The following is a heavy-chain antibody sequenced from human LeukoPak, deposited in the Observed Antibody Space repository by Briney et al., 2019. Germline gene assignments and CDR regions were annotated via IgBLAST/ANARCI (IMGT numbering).Heavy chain of an antibody. CDR1: GYTFTGYY. J-gene: IGHJ4*02. CDR3: ARGRLLWFGELSPTDY. D-gene: IGHD3-10*01. Sequence: ASVKVSCKASGYTFTGYYMHWVRQAPGQGLEWMGWINPNSGGTNYAQKFQGRVTMTRDTSISTAYMELSRLRSDDTAVYYCARGRLLWFGELSPTDYWGQGTLVTVSS. CDR2: INPNSGGT. V-gene: IGHV1-2*02.